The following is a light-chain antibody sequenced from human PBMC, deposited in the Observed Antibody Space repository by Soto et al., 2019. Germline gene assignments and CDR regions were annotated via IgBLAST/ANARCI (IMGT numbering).Light chain of an antibody. CDR2: AAS. J-gene: IGKJ1*01. CDR1: QSISSF. V-gene: IGKV1-39*01. CDR3: QQSYSTPET. Sequence: DIQMTQSPSSLSASVGDRVTITCRASQSISSFLNWYQQKPGKAPRLLIYAASSLQSGVPSRFSASRSGTDFTLTSSSLQPEDFATYYCQQSYSTPETFGQGTKVEIK.